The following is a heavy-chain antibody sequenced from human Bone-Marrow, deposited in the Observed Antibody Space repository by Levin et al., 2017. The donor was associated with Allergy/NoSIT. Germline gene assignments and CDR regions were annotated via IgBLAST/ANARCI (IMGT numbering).Heavy chain of an antibody. CDR2: ISPSGDEI. D-gene: IGHD1-26*01. J-gene: IGHJ3*02. V-gene: IGHV3-23*01. CDR3: VSGMGGWGRFDI. Sequence: PGGSLRLSCAASGFTFNINAMSWVRQAPGKGLEWVSTISPSGDEIHYADSVKGRFTISRDNSKNTLSVQMNSLRADDTAVYYCVSGMGGWGRFDIWGQGTLVAVSS. CDR1: GFTFNINA.